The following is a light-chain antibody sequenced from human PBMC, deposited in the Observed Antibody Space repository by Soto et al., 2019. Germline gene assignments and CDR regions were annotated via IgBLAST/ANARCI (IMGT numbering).Light chain of an antibody. CDR3: QQRLTGPWT. CDR1: QSITKF. V-gene: IGKV3-11*01. CDR2: EAS. J-gene: IGKJ1*01. Sequence: EIVLTQSPATLSLSPGDGATLSCRASQSITKFLAWYQQRPGQPPRLLIYEASGRASGVPARFSGSGSGTDFTLTISSLEPEDFASYYCQQRLTGPWTFGQGTRVDI.